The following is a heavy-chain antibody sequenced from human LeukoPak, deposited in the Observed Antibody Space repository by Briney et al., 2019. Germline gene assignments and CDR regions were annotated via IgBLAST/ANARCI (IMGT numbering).Heavy chain of an antibody. V-gene: IGHV3-74*01. Sequence: GGSLRLSCVASGFTFSSHWMHWVRQAPRKGPVWVSRHNEDATHVDYADSVKGRFTISRDNAKNKLHLQMNSLRVEDTAVYYCVRGSSDWAGTDFWGQGTLVTVSS. CDR3: VRGSSDWAGTDF. D-gene: IGHD2-21*02. CDR2: HNEDATHV. J-gene: IGHJ4*02. CDR1: GFTFSSHW.